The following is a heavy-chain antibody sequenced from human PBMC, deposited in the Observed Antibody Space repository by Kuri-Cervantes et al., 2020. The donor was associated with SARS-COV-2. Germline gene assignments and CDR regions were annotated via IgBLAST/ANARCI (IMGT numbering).Heavy chain of an antibody. CDR2: ISSSGSTI. J-gene: IGHJ4*02. CDR3: ARGDSSGYLCYFDY. CDR1: GFTFSSYE. Sequence: GESLKISCAASGFTFSSYEMNWVRQAPGRGLEWVSYISSSGSTIYYADSVKGRFTISRDNAKNSLYLQMNSLRAEDTAVYYCARGDSSGYLCYFDYWGQGTLVTVSS. D-gene: IGHD3-22*01. V-gene: IGHV3-48*03.